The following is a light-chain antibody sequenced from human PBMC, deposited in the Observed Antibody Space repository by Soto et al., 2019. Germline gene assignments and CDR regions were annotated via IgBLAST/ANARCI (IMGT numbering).Light chain of an antibody. J-gene: IGLJ2*01. CDR1: SSNIGSNT. Sequence: QSVLTQPPSASGTPGQRVTISCSGSSSNIGSNTVNWYQQLPGTAPKLLIYSNNQRTSGVPDPFSGSKSGTSASLAISGLQSEDEADYYCAAWDDSLNVVFGGGTKVTVL. V-gene: IGLV1-44*01. CDR2: SNN. CDR3: AAWDDSLNVV.